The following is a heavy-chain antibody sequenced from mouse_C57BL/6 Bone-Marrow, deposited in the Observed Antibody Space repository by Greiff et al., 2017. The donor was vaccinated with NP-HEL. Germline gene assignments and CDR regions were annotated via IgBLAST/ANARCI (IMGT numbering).Heavy chain of an antibody. CDR2: INPYNGGT. CDR3: ARILYDYDGSWFAY. V-gene: IGHV1-19*01. CDR1: GYTFTDYY. J-gene: IGHJ3*01. Sequence: EVQLQQSGPVLVKPGASVKMSCKASGYTFTDYYMNWVKQSHRKSLEWIGVINPYNGGTSYNQKFKGKATLTVDKSSSTAYMELNSLTSEDSAVYYCARILYDYDGSWFAYWGQGTLVTVSA. D-gene: IGHD2-4*01.